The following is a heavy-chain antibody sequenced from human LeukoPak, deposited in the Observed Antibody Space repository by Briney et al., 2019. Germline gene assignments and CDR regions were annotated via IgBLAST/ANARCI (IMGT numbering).Heavy chain of an antibody. D-gene: IGHD2-2*01. CDR2: IYYSGST. CDR3: ARDIVVVPAATDYYYYMDV. J-gene: IGHJ6*03. Sequence: PSETLSLTCTLCGRSINSYYWSWLRPPPGKALEWIGYIYYSGSTNYTPSLKSRVTISIDTSKNQFSLKLSSVNAADAAVYYCARDIVVVPAATDYYYYMDVWGKGTTVTVSS. CDR1: GRSINSYY. V-gene: IGHV4-59*01.